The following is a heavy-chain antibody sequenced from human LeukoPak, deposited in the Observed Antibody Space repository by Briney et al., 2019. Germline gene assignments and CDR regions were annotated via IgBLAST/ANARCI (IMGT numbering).Heavy chain of an antibody. V-gene: IGHV4-39*01. D-gene: IGHD3-16*02. Sequence: PSEALSLTCTVSGGSISSSNYYWGWIRQPPGKGLEWIGSMYYSGNTDYNPSLKSRVTISVDTSKNQFSLKVNSVTAADTAVYYCARTLGWASSRYPFDGWGQGTLDTVSS. J-gene: IGHJ4*02. CDR2: MYYSGNT. CDR1: GGSISSSNYY. CDR3: ARTLGWASSRYPFDG.